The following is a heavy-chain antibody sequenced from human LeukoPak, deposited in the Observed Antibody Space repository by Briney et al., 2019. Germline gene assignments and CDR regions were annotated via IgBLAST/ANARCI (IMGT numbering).Heavy chain of an antibody. CDR3: ARETQYYYDSGGYYEY. CDR1: GGSISSGSYY. Sequence: PSQTLSLTCTVSGGSISSGSYYWSWLRQPAGKGLEWIGRIYTSGSTNYNPSLKSRVTISVDTSKNQFSLKLSSVTAADTAVYYCARETQYYYDSGGYYEYWGQGTLVTVSS. J-gene: IGHJ4*02. D-gene: IGHD3-22*01. V-gene: IGHV4-61*02. CDR2: IYTSGST.